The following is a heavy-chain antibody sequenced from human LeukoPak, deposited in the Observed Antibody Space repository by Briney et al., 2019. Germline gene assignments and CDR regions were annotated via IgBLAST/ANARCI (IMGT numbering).Heavy chain of an antibody. D-gene: IGHD4-23*01. CDR2: LYSGGST. Sequence: GGSLRLSCATSGFSFGNYAMSWVRQAPGKGLEWVSVLYSGGSTYYAGPVKGRFTISRDNSKNTLYLQMNSLSAEDTAVYFCARGLDYGGRYYYYYYYMDVWGKGTTVTVSS. J-gene: IGHJ6*03. V-gene: IGHV3-53*01. CDR1: GFSFGNYA. CDR3: ARGLDYGGRYYYYYYYMDV.